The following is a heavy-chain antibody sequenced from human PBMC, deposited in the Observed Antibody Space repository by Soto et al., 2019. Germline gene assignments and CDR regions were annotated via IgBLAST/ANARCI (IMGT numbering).Heavy chain of an antibody. J-gene: IGHJ4*02. Sequence: QVQLVQSVPEVKKPGASVKVSCKASGYIFSNYGISWVRQAPGQGLEWMGWISVSKGDTNYAPKFQGRVTMTADTSTSTAYMELRSLRSDDTAGYYCARDPIGVTIPVDYWGEGTLVTVST. D-gene: IGHD3-10*01. CDR2: ISVSKGDT. CDR3: ARDPIGVTIPVDY. CDR1: GYIFSNYG. V-gene: IGHV1-18*01.